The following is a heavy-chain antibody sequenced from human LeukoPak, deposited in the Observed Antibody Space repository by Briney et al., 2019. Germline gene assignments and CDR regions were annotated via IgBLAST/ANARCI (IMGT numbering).Heavy chain of an antibody. CDR2: INHSGST. Sequence: ASETLSLTCAVYGGSFSGYYWSWIRQPPGKGLEWIGEINHSGSTNYNPSLKSRVTISVDTSKNQFSLKLSSVTAADTAVYYCGRGRRGYGSGLNFASWARGTLVTVS. CDR3: GRGRRGYGSGLNFAS. D-gene: IGHD6-19*01. V-gene: IGHV4-34*01. CDR1: GGSFSGYY. J-gene: IGHJ4*02.